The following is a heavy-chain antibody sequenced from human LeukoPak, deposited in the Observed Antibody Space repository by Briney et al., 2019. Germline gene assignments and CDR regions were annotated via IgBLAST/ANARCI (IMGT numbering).Heavy chain of an antibody. J-gene: IGHJ3*02. CDR3: ARSSGYDSSGYYYNVFDI. V-gene: IGHV3-48*03. CDR2: ISNSGYII. CDR1: GFTFSSYE. D-gene: IGHD3-22*01. Sequence: GGSLPETCAASGFTFSSYEMNWVRQAPGKGLEWVSYISNSGYIIYYADSVKGRFTISRDNAKNSLYLQMNSLRAEDTAVYYCARSSGYDSSGYYYNVFDIWG.